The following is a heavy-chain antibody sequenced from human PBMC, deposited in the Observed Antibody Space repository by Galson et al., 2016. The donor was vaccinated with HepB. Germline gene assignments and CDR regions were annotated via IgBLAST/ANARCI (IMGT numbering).Heavy chain of an antibody. J-gene: IGHJ5*02. V-gene: IGHV4-34*01. CDR2: INLSGST. Sequence: ETLSLTCGVNGGSLSGFYWSWVRRPPGRGLQWIGEINLSGSTNYTPSLKSRVTISVDTSRNHFSLKLSSVTAADTAVYYCARVRLSAAGIGLDWFDPWGQGTLVTVSS. D-gene: IGHD6-13*01. CDR3: ARVRLSAAGIGLDWFDP. CDR1: GGSLSGFY.